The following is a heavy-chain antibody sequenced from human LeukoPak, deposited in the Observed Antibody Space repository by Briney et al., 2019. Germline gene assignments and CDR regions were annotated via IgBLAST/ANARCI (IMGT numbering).Heavy chain of an antibody. CDR3: AREAPAARYYYYYMDV. CDR1: GGTFSSYA. V-gene: IGHV1-69*05. J-gene: IGHJ6*03. Sequence: SVKVSCQASGGTFSSYAISWVRQAPGQGLEWMGRIIPIFGTANYAQKFQGRVTITTDESTSTAYMELSSLRSEDTAVYYCAREAPAARYYYYYMDVWGKGTTVTVSS. D-gene: IGHD6-25*01. CDR2: IIPIFGTA.